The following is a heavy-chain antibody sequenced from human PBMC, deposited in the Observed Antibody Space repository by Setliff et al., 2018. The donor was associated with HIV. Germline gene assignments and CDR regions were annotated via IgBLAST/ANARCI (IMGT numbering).Heavy chain of an antibody. V-gene: IGHV3-7*01. CDR3: TKDHLSGWASDC. D-gene: IGHD6-19*01. Sequence: GGSLRLSCAASGFTFSTYWMIWVRQAPGKGLEWVAKIKQDGSEEYYVDSVKGRFTISRYNAKNSVYLQMNSLRVEDTAMYYCTKDHLSGWASDCWGQGTLVTVSS. CDR1: GFTFSTYW. J-gene: IGHJ4*02. CDR2: IKQDGSEE.